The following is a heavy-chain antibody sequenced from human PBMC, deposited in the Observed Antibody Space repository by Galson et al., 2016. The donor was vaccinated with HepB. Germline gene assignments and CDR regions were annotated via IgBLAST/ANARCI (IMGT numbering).Heavy chain of an antibody. CDR3: VRDKEDSSGYFGY. D-gene: IGHD3-22*01. CDR1: GFTFSKYS. CDR2: ISLSSSYI. V-gene: IGHV3-21*01. Sequence: SLRLSCAASGFTFSKYSMNWVRQAPGMRLEWVSSISLSSSYIYYADSVQGRFTISSDNAKNSLYLQMNSLRAEDTAVYYCVRDKEDSSGYFGYWGQGTLVTVAS. J-gene: IGHJ4*02.